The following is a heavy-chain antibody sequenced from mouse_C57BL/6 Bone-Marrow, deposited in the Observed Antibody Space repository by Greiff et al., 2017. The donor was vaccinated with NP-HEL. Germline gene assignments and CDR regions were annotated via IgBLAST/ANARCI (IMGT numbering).Heavy chain of an antibody. CDR2: IYPGDGDT. J-gene: IGHJ2*01. Sequence: QVQLQQSGPELVKPGASVKISCKASGYAFSSSWMNWVKQRPGKGLEWIGRIYPGDGDTNYNGKFKGKATLTADKSSSTAYMQLSSLTSADSAVYFCARRRPSGGYFDYWGQGTTLTVSS. CDR1: GYAFSSSW. CDR3: ARRRPSGGYFDY. V-gene: IGHV1-82*01.